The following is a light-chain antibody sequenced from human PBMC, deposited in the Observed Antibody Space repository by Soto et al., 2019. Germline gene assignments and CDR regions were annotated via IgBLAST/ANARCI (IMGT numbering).Light chain of an antibody. CDR3: LLSYNAARV. Sequence: QAVVTQEPSLTVSPGGTVTLTCGSSTGAVTSNHHPYWFQQKAGQAPRTLIYDTSNKHSWTPARFAGSLLGDKAALTLSGAQPEEEAQYYCLLSYNAARVFGGGTKLTVL. J-gene: IGLJ2*01. CDR2: DTS. CDR1: TGAVTSNHH. V-gene: IGLV7-46*01.